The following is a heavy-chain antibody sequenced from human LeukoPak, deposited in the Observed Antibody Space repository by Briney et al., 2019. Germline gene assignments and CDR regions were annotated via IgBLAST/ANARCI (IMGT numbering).Heavy chain of an antibody. D-gene: IGHD6-19*01. V-gene: IGHV3-48*03. CDR1: GFTFSSYE. Sequence: PGGSLRLSCAASGFTFSSYEMNWVRQAPGKGLEWVSYISSSGSTIYYADSVKGRFTISRDNAKNSLYLQMNSLRAEDTAVYYCAKDKQWLVTYYFDYWGQGTLVTVSS. J-gene: IGHJ4*02. CDR3: AKDKQWLVTYYFDY. CDR2: ISSSGSTI.